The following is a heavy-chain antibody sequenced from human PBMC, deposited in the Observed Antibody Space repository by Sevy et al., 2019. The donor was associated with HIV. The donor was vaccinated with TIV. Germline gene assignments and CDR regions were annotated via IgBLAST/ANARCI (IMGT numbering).Heavy chain of an antibody. Sequence: GGSLRLSCAASGFTFNSYGMHWVRQAPIKGLEWVASIYYDGNNKYYADSVKGRFNISREESKKTLYLKMNILRAEDTAVYYCTRDSNEYGDYRLSYYFDYWGQVALVTVSS. D-gene: IGHD4-17*01. V-gene: IGHV3-33*01. CDR1: GFTFNSYG. J-gene: IGHJ4*02. CDR2: IYYDGNNK. CDR3: TRDSNEYGDYRLSYYFDY.